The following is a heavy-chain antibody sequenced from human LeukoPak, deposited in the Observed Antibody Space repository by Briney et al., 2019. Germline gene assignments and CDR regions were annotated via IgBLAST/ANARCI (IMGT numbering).Heavy chain of an antibody. Sequence: GGSLRLSCAPSGFTFDNFAMTWGRQAPGKGLEGVSEITGIGGSTYYADSVKGRFTISRDNSKNTLYLQMNSLRAEDTAIYYCARELFDFDYWGQGTLVTVSS. V-gene: IGHV3-23*01. CDR1: GFTFDNFA. CDR2: ITGIGGST. J-gene: IGHJ4*02. D-gene: IGHD3-10*01. CDR3: ARELFDFDY.